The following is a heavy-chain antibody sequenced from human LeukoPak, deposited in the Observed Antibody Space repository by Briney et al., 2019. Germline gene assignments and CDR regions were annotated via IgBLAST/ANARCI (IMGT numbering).Heavy chain of an antibody. J-gene: IGHJ5*02. CDR2: ISYDGNNK. CDR3: AKDIVATHVAPRDP. CDR1: GFTFSSYG. V-gene: IGHV3-30*18. Sequence: PGGSLRLSCAASGFTFSSYGMHWVRQAPGKGLEWVAVISYDGNNKYYADSVKGRFTISRDNSKNTLYLQMNSLRAEDTAVYYCAKDIVATHVAPRDPWGQGTLVTVSS. D-gene: IGHD5-12*01.